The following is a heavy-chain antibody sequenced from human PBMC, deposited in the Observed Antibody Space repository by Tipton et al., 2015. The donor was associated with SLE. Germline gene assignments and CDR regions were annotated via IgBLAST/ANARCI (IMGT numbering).Heavy chain of an antibody. J-gene: IGHJ4*02. CDR2: IYYSGST. CDR1: GGSISSSSYY. Sequence: TLSLTCTVSGGSISSSSYYWGWIRQPPGKGLEWIGYIYYSGSTYHNPSLKSRVTISVDTSKNQFSLKLSSVTAADTAVYYCARVRAAAGTERHFDYWGQGTLVTVSP. D-gene: IGHD6-13*01. V-gene: IGHV4-31*03. CDR3: ARVRAAAGTERHFDY.